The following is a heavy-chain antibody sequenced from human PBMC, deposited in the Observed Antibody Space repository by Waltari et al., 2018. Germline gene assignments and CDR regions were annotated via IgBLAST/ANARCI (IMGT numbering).Heavy chain of an antibody. CDR3: ARVGGSFCGGDCYHDAFDI. CDR2: IIPIFGTA. D-gene: IGHD2-21*01. V-gene: IGHV1-69*14. J-gene: IGHJ3*02. Sequence: QVQLVQSGAEVKKPGSSVKVSCKASGGTFSRSAPRWVRQAPGPRLEWMGGIIPIFGTANYAQKFQGRVTITADKSTSTAYMELSSLRSEDTAVYYCARVGGSFCGGDCYHDAFDIWGQGTMVTVSS. CDR1: GGTFSRSA.